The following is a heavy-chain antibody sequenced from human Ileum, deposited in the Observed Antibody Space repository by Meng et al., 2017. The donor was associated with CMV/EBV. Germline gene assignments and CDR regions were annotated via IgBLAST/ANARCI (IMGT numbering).Heavy chain of an antibody. J-gene: IGHJ6*02. CDR1: GFTFSRYW. Sequence: GGSLRLSCAASGFTFSRYWVHWVRQGPGKGPVWVSRIDTDGSSTIYADSVRGRFTISRDNAKNTLHLQMNSLRAEDTAVYYCVKIDSRHYDINVWGQGTTVTVSS. V-gene: IGHV3-74*01. CDR2: IDTDGSST. CDR3: VKIDSRHYDINV. D-gene: IGHD3-22*01.